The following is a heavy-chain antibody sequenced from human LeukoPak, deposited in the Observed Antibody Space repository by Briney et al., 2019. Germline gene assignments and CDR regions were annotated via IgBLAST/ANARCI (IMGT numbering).Heavy chain of an antibody. CDR3: ARDFHCSGGSCSSGYDY. V-gene: IGHV1-69*13. D-gene: IGHD2-15*01. CDR1: GGTFSSYA. Sequence: ASVKVSRKASGGTFSSYAISWVRQAPGQGLEWMGGIIPIFGTANYAQKFQGRVTITADESTSTAYMELSSLRSEDTAVYYCARDFHCSGGSCSSGYDYWGQGTLVTVSS. J-gene: IGHJ4*02. CDR2: IIPIFGTA.